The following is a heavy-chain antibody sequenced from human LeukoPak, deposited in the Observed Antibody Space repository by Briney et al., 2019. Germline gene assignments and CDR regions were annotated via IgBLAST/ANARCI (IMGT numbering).Heavy chain of an antibody. V-gene: IGHV3-15*07. CDR1: GFTFSNAW. Sequence: GGSLRLSCAASGFTFSNAWMNWVRQAPGKGLEWVGRIKSKTDGGTTDYAAPVKGRFTISRDDARNSLFLQMNGLRADDTAVYYCTRENYVPDSWGQGTLVTVSS. J-gene: IGHJ5*02. D-gene: IGHD3-10*02. CDR3: TRENYVPDS. CDR2: IKSKTDGGTT.